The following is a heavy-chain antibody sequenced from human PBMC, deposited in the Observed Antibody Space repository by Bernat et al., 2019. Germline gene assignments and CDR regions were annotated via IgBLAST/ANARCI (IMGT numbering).Heavy chain of an antibody. CDR2: IYHSGST. V-gene: IGHV4-4*02. J-gene: IGHJ4*02. D-gene: IGHD5-12*01. Sequence: QVQLQESGPGLVKPSGTLSLTCAVSGGSISSSNWWSWVRQPPGKGLEWIGEIYHSGSTNYNPSLKSRITISVDKSQNQFSLKLSSVTAADTAVYYCARRYSGYDSGPHFDYWGQGTLVTVSS. CDR3: ARRYSGYDSGPHFDY. CDR1: GGSISSSNW.